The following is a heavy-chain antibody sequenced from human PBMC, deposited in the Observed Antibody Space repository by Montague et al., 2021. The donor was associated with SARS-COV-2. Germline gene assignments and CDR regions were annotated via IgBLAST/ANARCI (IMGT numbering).Heavy chain of an antibody. Sequence: ETLSLTCTVSGDSITSYHWSWIRQPPGKGLEWIGNIYYSGSTSYNPSLKSRVTILVDTSKNQFSLKLTSLTAADTAVYYCARDSSGGYNWFDPWGQGTLVTVS. CDR3: ARDSSGGYNWFDP. CDR1: GDSITSYH. CDR2: IYYSGST. J-gene: IGHJ5*02. D-gene: IGHD3-22*01. V-gene: IGHV4-59*01.